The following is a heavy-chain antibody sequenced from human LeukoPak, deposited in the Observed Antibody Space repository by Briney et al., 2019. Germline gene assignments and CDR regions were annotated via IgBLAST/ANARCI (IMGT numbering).Heavy chain of an antibody. CDR1: GFTFDDYA. Sequence: GRSLRLSCAASGFTFDDYAMHWVRQAPGKGLEWVSGISWNSGSIGYADSVKGRFTISRDNAKNSLYLQMNSLRAEDTALYYCAIGTWLQLSSRFDYWGQGTLVTVSS. CDR2: ISWNSGSI. D-gene: IGHD5-24*01. J-gene: IGHJ4*02. CDR3: AIGTWLQLSSRFDY. V-gene: IGHV3-9*01.